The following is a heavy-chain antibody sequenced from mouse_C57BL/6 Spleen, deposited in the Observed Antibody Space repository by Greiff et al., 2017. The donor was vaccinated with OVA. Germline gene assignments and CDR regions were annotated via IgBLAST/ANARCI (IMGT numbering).Heavy chain of an antibody. CDR3: AMGANWDHWYFDV. CDR2: IHPSDSDT. J-gene: IGHJ1*03. D-gene: IGHD4-1*01. Sequence: QVQLQQPGAELVKPGASVKVSCKASGYTFTSYWMHWVKQRPGQGLEWIGRIHPSDSDTNYNQKFKGKATLTVDKSSCTAYMQLSSLTSEDSAVYYWAMGANWDHWYFDVWGTGTTVTVSS. CDR1: GYTFTSYW. V-gene: IGHV1-74*01.